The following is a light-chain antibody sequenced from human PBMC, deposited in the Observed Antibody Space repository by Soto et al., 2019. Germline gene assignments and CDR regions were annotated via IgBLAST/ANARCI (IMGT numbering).Light chain of an antibody. CDR2: GVS. V-gene: IGKV3D-20*02. Sequence: ENVLTQSPGTLSLSPGERATLSCRASQTVTSIYLAWYQQKPGQAPRLLIYGVSSRATGIPDRFSGSGSGTDFTLTISSLEPEDFAVYYCRQRSNWPPITFGQGTRLEIK. CDR1: QTVTSIY. CDR3: RQRSNWPPIT. J-gene: IGKJ5*01.